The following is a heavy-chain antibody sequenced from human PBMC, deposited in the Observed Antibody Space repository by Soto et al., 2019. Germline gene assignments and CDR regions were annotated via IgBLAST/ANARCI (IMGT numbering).Heavy chain of an antibody. CDR1: GVSISSYY. CDR3: ARDRYCSSTSCFTFDP. D-gene: IGHD2-2*02. V-gene: IGHV4-59*01. CDR2: IYYSGST. J-gene: IGHJ5*02. Sequence: PSVTLSLTCTVSGVSISSYYWIWLRQPPGKGLEWIGYIYYSGSTNYNPSLKSRVTISVDTSKNQFSLKLSSVTAADTAVYYCARDRYCSSTSCFTFDPWGQGTLVTVSS.